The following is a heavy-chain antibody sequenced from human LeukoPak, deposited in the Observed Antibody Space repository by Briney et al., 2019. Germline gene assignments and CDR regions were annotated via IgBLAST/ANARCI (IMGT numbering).Heavy chain of an antibody. J-gene: IGHJ4*02. D-gene: IGHD6-6*01. V-gene: IGHV3-23*01. Sequence: GGSLRLSCAASGFTFSSYGMSWVRQPPGKGLEWVSAISGSGGSTYYADSVKGRFTISRDNSKNTLYLQMNSLRAEDTAVYYCAKLEEYSSSFADYWGQGTLVTVSS. CDR3: AKLEEYSSSFADY. CDR1: GFTFSSYG. CDR2: ISGSGGST.